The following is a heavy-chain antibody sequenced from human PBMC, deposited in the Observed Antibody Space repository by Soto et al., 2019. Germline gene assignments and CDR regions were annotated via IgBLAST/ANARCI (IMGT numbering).Heavy chain of an antibody. CDR3: AKRACSTASCSYFDY. D-gene: IGHD2-2*01. V-gene: IGHV3-7*03. CDR1: GFTFSNYW. CDR2: IKEDGSEK. J-gene: IGHJ4*02. Sequence: RRLSCAASGFTFSNYWMSWVRQAPGKGLEWVAEIKEDGSEKYYVDSVKGRFTISRDNAKNTLYLQMNSLRAEDTAVYYCAKRACSTASCSYFDYWGQGTLVTVSS.